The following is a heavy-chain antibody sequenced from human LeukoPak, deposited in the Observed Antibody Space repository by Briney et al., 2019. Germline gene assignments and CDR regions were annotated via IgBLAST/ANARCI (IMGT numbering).Heavy chain of an antibody. CDR1: GFTFSSYS. CDR2: ISSSSYI. Sequence: GGSLRLSCAASGFTFSSYSMNWVRQAPGEGLEWVSSISSSSYIYYADSVKGRFTISRDNAKNSLYLQMNSLRAEDTAVYYCARDVVVPAAIENDYWGQGTLVTVSS. CDR3: ARDVVVPAAIENDY. J-gene: IGHJ4*02. V-gene: IGHV3-21*01. D-gene: IGHD2-2*01.